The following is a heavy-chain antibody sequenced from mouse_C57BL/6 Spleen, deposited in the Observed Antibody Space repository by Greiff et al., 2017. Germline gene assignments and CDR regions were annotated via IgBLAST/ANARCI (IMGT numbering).Heavy chain of an antibody. Sequence: EVQLQESGGGLVQPGGSMKLSCVASGFTFSNYWMNWVRQSPEKGLEWVAQIRLKSDNYATHYAESVKGRFTISRDDSKSNVYLQMNNLRAKGTGIYYCTGESDYAMDYWGQGTSVTVSS. CDR3: TGESDYAMDY. J-gene: IGHJ4*01. V-gene: IGHV6-3*01. CDR1: GFTFSNYW. CDR2: IRLKSDNYAT.